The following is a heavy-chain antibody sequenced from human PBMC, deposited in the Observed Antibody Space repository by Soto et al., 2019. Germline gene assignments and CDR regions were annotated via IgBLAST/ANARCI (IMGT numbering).Heavy chain of an antibody. Sequence: GASVKVSCKASGYTFTDYYMHWVRQAPGQGLEWMGWIDPNSGDTNYTQKFQGWVTMTRDTSISTAYMELSRLTSDDTAVYYCARSSNLDYWDQGALVTVSS. CDR3: ARSSNLDY. D-gene: IGHD2-2*01. CDR1: GYTFTDYY. CDR2: IDPNSGDT. V-gene: IGHV1-2*04. J-gene: IGHJ4*02.